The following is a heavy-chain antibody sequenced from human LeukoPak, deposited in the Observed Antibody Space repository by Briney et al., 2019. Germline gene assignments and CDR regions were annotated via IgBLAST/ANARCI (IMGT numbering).Heavy chain of an antibody. D-gene: IGHD5-24*01. CDR2: ISGSSTNI. J-gene: IGHJ5*02. V-gene: IGHV3-21*01. Sequence: PGGSLRLSCEASGFTFSNHWMQWVRQAPGKGLEWVSGISGSSTNIQYADSVKGRFTISRDNAKNSLYLQMTSLRAEDTAVYYCGRCISTSLIVNDRWGQGTLVTVSS. CDR3: GRCISTSLIVNDR. CDR1: GFTFSNHW.